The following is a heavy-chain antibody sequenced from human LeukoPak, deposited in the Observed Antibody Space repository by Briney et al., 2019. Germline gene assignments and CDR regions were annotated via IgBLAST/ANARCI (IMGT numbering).Heavy chain of an antibody. Sequence: SETLSLTCTVSGGSISSGGYYWSWIRQHPGKGLEWIGYIYYSGSTYYNPSLKSRVTISVDTSKNQFSLKLSSVTAADTAVYYCARTRLLWFGELLFRDAFDIWGQGTMVTVSS. J-gene: IGHJ3*02. CDR1: GGSISSGGYY. D-gene: IGHD3-10*01. CDR2: IYYSGST. V-gene: IGHV4-31*03. CDR3: ARTRLLWFGELLFRDAFDI.